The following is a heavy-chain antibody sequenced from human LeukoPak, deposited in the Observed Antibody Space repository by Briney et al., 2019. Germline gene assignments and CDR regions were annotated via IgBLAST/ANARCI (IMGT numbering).Heavy chain of an antibody. CDR2: IIPIFGTA. CDR3: ARGGTYSSSTSCRNNWFDP. J-gene: IGHJ5*02. Sequence: SVKVSCKASGGTFSSYAISWVRQAPGQGLEWMGGIIPIFGTANYAQKFQGRVTITTDESTSTAYMELSSLRSEDTAVYYCARGGTYSSSTSCRNNWFDPWGQETLVTASS. D-gene: IGHD2-2*01. V-gene: IGHV1-69*05. CDR1: GGTFSSYA.